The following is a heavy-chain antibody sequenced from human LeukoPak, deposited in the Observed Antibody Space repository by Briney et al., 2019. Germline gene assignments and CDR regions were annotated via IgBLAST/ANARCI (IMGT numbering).Heavy chain of an antibody. CDR3: ARDGITMVRGVINGAFDI. Sequence: SETLSLTCTVSGGSISSYYWSWIRQPPGKGLEWIGYIYYSGSTNYNPSLKSRVTISVDTSKNQFSLKLSSVTAADTAAYYCARDGITMVRGVINGAFDIWGQGTMVTVSS. D-gene: IGHD3-10*01. V-gene: IGHV4-59*01. J-gene: IGHJ3*02. CDR2: IYYSGST. CDR1: GGSISSYY.